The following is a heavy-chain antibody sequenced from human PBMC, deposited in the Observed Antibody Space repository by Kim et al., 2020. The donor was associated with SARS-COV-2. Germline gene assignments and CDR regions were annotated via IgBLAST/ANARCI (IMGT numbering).Heavy chain of an antibody. V-gene: IGHV4-39*01. CDR2: IYYSGST. D-gene: IGHD3-22*01. CDR3: ASHVSQDSSGYYYVPYYFDY. CDR1: GGSISSSSYY. J-gene: IGHJ4*02. Sequence: SETLSLTCTVSGGSISSSSYYWGWIRQPPGKGLEWIGSIYYSGSTYYNPSLKSRVTISVDTSKNQFSLKLSSVTAADTAVYYCASHVSQDSSGYYYVPYYFDYWGQGTLVTVSS.